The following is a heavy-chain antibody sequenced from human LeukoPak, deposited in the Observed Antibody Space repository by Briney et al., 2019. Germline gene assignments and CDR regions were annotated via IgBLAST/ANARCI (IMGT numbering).Heavy chain of an antibody. D-gene: IGHD2-2*01. CDR1: GGSFSGYY. J-gene: IGHJ6*02. CDR2: INHSGST. V-gene: IGHV4-34*01. Sequence: SETLSLTCAVYGGSFSGYYWSWIRQPPGKGLEWIGEINHSGSTNYNPSLKSRVTISVDTSKNQFSLKLSCVTAADTAVYYCARTVLGYCSSTSCYQLYYYYGMDVWGQGTTVTVSS. CDR3: ARTVLGYCSSTSCYQLYYYYGMDV.